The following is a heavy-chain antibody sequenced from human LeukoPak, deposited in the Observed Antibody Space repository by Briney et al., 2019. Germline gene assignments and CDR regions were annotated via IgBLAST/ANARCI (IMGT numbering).Heavy chain of an antibody. V-gene: IGHV3-23*01. Sequence: GGSLRLSCAASGFTFSTYAMSRVREAPGKGLEWVSSISGSGVSTYYTDSVKGRFTISRDNSKNTLYLQMNSLRAEDTAVYYCEKDYCGGDCYGAFDIWGQGTVVTVSS. CDR2: ISGSGVST. CDR3: EKDYCGGDCYGAFDI. D-gene: IGHD2-21*02. J-gene: IGHJ3*02. CDR1: GFTFSTYA.